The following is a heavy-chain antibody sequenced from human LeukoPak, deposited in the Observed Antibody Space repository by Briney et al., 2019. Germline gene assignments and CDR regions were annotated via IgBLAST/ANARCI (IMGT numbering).Heavy chain of an antibody. CDR3: ARDATKWKRCTHFDY. V-gene: IGHV3-48*01. D-gene: IGHD5-12*01. CDR1: GFSFSNYD. Sequence: TGGSLRLSCIASGFSFSNYDMNWVRQTPGKGLEWVSYISSSSGAIHYADSVEGRFTLSRDNAKNSVFLQMNRLRAEDTAVYYCARDATKWKRCTHFDYWGQGTLVSVSS. J-gene: IGHJ4*02. CDR2: ISSSSGAI.